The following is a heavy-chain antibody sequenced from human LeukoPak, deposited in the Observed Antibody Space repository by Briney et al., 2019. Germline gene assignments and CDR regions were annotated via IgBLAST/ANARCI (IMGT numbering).Heavy chain of an antibody. D-gene: IGHD2-15*01. CDR3: AGGPYISPDCSGGSCYAEDY. V-gene: IGHV4-34*01. CDR1: GGSFSGYY. CDR2: INHSGST. Sequence: SETLSLTCAVYGGSFSGYYWSWIRQPPGKGLEWIGEINHSGSTNYNPSLKSRVTISVDTSKNQFSLKLSSVTAADTAVYYCAGGPYISPDCSGGSCYAEDYWGQGTLVTVSS. J-gene: IGHJ4*02.